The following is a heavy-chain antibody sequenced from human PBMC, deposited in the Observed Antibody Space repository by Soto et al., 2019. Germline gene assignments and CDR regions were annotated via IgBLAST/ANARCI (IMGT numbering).Heavy chain of an antibody. D-gene: IGHD2-2*02. CDR2: IKQDGSEK. CDR1: GFTFSSYW. Sequence: PGGSLRLSCAASGFTFSSYWMSWVRQAPGKGLEWVANIKQDGSEKYYVDSVKGRFTISRDNAKNSLYLQMNSLRAEDTAVYYCAREGGYCSSTSCYTHFDYWGQGTLVTVSS. J-gene: IGHJ4*02. V-gene: IGHV3-7*03. CDR3: AREGGYCSSTSCYTHFDY.